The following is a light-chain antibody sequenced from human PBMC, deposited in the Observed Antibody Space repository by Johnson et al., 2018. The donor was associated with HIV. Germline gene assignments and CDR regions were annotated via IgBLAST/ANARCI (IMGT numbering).Light chain of an antibody. J-gene: IGLJ1*01. CDR2: DNN. CDR3: GTWDSSLNAYV. V-gene: IGLV1-51*01. CDR1: TSNIGNNY. Sequence: VLTQPPSVSAAPGQKVTISCSGSTSNIGNNYVSWYQQLPGTAPKLLIYDNNKRPSGIPDRFSGSKSGTSATLGIAGLQTGDEADYYCGTWDSSLNAYVFGAATKVAVL.